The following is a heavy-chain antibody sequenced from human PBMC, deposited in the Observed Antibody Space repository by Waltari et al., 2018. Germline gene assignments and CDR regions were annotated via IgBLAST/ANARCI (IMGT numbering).Heavy chain of an antibody. V-gene: IGHV4-39*07. D-gene: IGHD2-21*02. CDR2: IYYGGST. CDR1: GGSISSSSYY. CDR3: ARDYGGNSDAFDI. J-gene: IGHJ3*02. Sequence: QLQLQESGPGLVKPSETLSLTCTVSGGSISSSSYYRGWIRQPPGKGLEWIGSIYYGGSTYYNPSLKSRVTISVDTSKNQFSLKLSSVTAADTAVYYCARDYGGNSDAFDIWGQGTMVTVSS.